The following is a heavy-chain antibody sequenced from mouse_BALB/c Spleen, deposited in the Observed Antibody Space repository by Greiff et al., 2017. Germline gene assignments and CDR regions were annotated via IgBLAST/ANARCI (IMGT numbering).Heavy chain of an antibody. V-gene: IGHV1-63*02. CDR1: GYTFTNYW. CDR2: IYPGGGYT. D-gene: IGHD3-3*01. CDR3: ARGRAPYWYFDV. Sequence: VQLQQSGAELVRPGTSVKISCKASGYTFTNYWLGWVKQRPGHGLEWIGDIYPGGGYTNYNEKFKGKATLTADTSSSTAYMQLSSLTSEDSAVYFCARGRAPYWYFDVWGAGTTVTVSS. J-gene: IGHJ1*01.